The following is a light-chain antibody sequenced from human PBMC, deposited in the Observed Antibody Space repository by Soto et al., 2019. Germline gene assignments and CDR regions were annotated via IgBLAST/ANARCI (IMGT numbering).Light chain of an antibody. Sequence: QLVLTQSSSASASLGSSVKLTCTLSSGHSSYIIAWHQQQPGKAPRYLMKLEGSGSHNKGSGVPDRFSGSSSGADRYLTISNLQSEDEADYYCETWDSNPWVFGGGTKLTVL. V-gene: IGLV4-60*03. CDR1: SGHSSYI. CDR2: LEGSGSH. J-gene: IGLJ3*02. CDR3: ETWDSNPWV.